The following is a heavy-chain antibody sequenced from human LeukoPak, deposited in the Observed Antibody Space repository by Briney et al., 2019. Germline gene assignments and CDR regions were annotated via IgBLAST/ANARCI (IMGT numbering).Heavy chain of an antibody. Sequence: GASVKVSCKASGYTFTSYGISWVRQAPGQGLEWMGWISAYNGNTNYAQKLQGRVTMTTDTSTSTAYMELRSLRSDDTAVYYCARVGGDCSSTSCHLDYWGQGTLVTVSS. D-gene: IGHD2-2*01. CDR1: GYTFTSYG. V-gene: IGHV1-18*01. CDR2: ISAYNGNT. CDR3: ARVGGDCSSTSCHLDY. J-gene: IGHJ4*02.